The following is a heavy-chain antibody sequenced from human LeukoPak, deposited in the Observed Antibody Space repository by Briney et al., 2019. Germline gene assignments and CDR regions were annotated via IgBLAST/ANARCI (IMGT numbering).Heavy chain of an antibody. CDR2: IYHSGST. Sequence: PSETLSLTCAVSGGSISSSNWWSWVRQPPGKGLEWIGEIYHSGSTNYNPSLKSRVTISVDKSKNQFSLKLSSVTAADAAVYYCARDHGSGSYYNAPFDYWGQGTLVTVSS. CDR3: ARDHGSGSYYNAPFDY. D-gene: IGHD3-10*01. CDR1: GGSISSSNW. V-gene: IGHV4-4*02. J-gene: IGHJ4*02.